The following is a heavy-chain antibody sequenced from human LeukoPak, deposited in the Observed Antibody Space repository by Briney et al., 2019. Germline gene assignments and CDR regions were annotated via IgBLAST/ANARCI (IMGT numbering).Heavy chain of an antibody. V-gene: IGHV4-34*01. CDR2: INHSGST. J-gene: IGHJ6*02. Sequence: SETLSLTCAVYGGSFSGYYWSWIRQPPGKGLEWIGEINHSGSTNYNPSLKSRVTISVDTSKNQFSLKLSSVTAADTAVYYCARDGSHYYGMDVWGQGTAVTVSS. CDR3: ARDGSHYYGMDV. CDR1: GGSFSGYY.